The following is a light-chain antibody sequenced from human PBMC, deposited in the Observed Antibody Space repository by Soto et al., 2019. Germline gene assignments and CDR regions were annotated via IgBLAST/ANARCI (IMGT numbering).Light chain of an antibody. Sequence: EIVLTQSPATLSLSPGERATLSCRASQSVSSYLAWYQQKPGQAPRLLIYDASNRATGIPARFSGSGSGTDFTLTISSLEPGDFAVYYCQQRSNWPYTFGQGNKLEIK. V-gene: IGKV3-11*01. CDR2: DAS. CDR1: QSVSSY. CDR3: QQRSNWPYT. J-gene: IGKJ2*01.